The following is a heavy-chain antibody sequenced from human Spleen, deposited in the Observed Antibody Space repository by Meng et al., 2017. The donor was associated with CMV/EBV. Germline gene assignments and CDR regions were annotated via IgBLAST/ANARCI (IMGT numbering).Heavy chain of an antibody. CDR1: GFTFSGSP. V-gene: IGHV3-73*01. CDR3: ARMTSGSSDWYASMDV. D-gene: IGHD6-19*01. Sequence: GESLKISCVASGFTFSGSPLHWVRQASGKGLEWLGRIRSKTNNYATTYAASVKGRFTISRDDSKNTAYLQMSSLRIEDTAVYYCARMTSGSSDWYASMDVWGQGTTVTVSS. J-gene: IGHJ6*02. CDR2: IRSKTNNYAT.